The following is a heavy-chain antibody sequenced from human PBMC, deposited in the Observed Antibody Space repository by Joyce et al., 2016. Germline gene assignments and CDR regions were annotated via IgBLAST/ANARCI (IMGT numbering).Heavy chain of an antibody. V-gene: IGHV1-69*06. CDR2: ITPIFATA. Sequence: QMQLVQSGAEVKKPGSSVKVSCRAFGGTRSGYAISWVRQAPGQGLEWMGGITPIFATAKYAQKFPTRLTITADKSTNTAYMELSSLRSEDTAIYYCVRVRQSGNINDYWGQGTQVTVSS. CDR1: GGTRSGYA. J-gene: IGHJ4*02. CDR3: VRVRQSGNINDY.